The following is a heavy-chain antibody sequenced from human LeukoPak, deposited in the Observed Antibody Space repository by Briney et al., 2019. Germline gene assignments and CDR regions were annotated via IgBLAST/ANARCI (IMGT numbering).Heavy chain of an antibody. D-gene: IGHD1-1*01. CDR1: GFTFTSSA. CDR3: AAEEVSGTTRGY. CDR2: IVVGSGNT. Sequence: SVKVSCKASGFTFTSSAVQWVRQARGQRLEWIGWIVVGSGNTNYAQKFQERVTITRDMSTSTAYMELSGLRSEDTAVYYCAAEEVSGTTRGYWGQGTLVTVSS. V-gene: IGHV1-58*01. J-gene: IGHJ4*02.